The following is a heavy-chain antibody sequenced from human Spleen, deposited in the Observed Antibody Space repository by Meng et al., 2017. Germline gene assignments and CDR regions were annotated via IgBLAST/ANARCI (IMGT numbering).Heavy chain of an antibody. V-gene: IGHV1-2*06. CDR2: INPKSGDT. CDR1: GYKFPDYY. Sequence: QGQLVQSGAEVKKPGASVTVACKPSGYKFPDYYIHWVRRAPGQGLEWMGRINPKSGDTHYAQKFQARVTMTGDTSISTAYMELSGLRSDDTAMYYCARDEDISAAGYLLGDFWGQGTLVTVSS. J-gene: IGHJ4*02. CDR3: ARDEDISAAGYLLGDF. D-gene: IGHD6-13*01.